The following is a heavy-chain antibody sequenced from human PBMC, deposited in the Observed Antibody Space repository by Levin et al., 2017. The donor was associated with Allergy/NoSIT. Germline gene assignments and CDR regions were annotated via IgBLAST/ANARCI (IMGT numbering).Heavy chain of an antibody. V-gene: IGHV3-23*01. CDR3: AKVGYYDSSGYLGGDAFDI. J-gene: IGHJ3*02. CDR1: GFTFSSYA. Sequence: GGSLRLSCAASGFTFSSYAMSWVRQAPGKGLEWVSAISGSGGSTYYADSVKGRFTISRDNSKNTLYLQMNSLRAEDTAVYYCAKVGYYDSSGYLGGDAFDIWGQGTMVTVSS. CDR2: ISGSGGST. D-gene: IGHD3-22*01.